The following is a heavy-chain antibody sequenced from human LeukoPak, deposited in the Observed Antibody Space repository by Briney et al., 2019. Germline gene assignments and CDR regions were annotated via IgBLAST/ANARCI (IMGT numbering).Heavy chain of an antibody. CDR3: AKDDAWLQYGN. D-gene: IGHD5-24*01. Sequence: GGSLRLSCVASGFTFRSHGMNWVRQAPGKGLEWVSGISPNGVITYYADSVKGRFTISRVNSKGTVYLQMNSLRPEDTAVYYCAKDDAWLQYGNWGRGTLVTVSS. CDR2: ISPNGVIT. CDR1: GFTFRSHG. V-gene: IGHV3-23*01. J-gene: IGHJ4*02.